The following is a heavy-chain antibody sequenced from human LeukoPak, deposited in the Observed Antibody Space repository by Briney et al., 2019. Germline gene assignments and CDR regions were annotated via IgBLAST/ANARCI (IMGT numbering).Heavy chain of an antibody. CDR2: ISGSSGST. D-gene: IGHD2-15*01. CDR3: AKDAREVVATLGAFDI. CDR1: GFTFSSYA. V-gene: IGHV3-23*01. J-gene: IGHJ3*02. Sequence: GGSLRLSCAASGFTFSSYAMSWVRQAPGKGLEWVSAISGSSGSTYYADSVKGRFTISRDNSKNTLYLQMNSLRAEDTAVYYCAKDAREVVATLGAFDIWGQGTMVTVSS.